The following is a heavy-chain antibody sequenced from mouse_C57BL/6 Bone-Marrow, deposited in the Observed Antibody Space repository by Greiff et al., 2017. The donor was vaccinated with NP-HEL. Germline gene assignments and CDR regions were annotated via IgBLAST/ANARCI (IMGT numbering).Heavy chain of an antibody. CDR1: GYTFTDYY. J-gene: IGHJ4*01. D-gene: IGHD1-1*01. V-gene: IGHV1-26*01. Sequence: VQLQQSGPELVKPGASVKISCKASGYTFTDYYMNWVKQSHGKSLEWIGDINPNNGGTSYNQKFKGKATLTVDKSSSTAYMELRSLTSEDSAVYYCARRRILPEGIGAMDYWGQGTSVTVSS. CDR3: ARRRILPEGIGAMDY. CDR2: INPNNGGT.